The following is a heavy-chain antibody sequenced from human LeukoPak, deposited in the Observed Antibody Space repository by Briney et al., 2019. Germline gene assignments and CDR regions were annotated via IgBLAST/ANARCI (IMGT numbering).Heavy chain of an antibody. J-gene: IGHJ4*02. D-gene: IGHD3-9*01. CDR3: AKDGRTRYFDWLDY. Sequence: GGSLRLSCAASGFTFDDYAMHWVRQAPGKGLEWVSGISWNSGSISYADSVKGRFTISRDNAENSLYLQMNSLRAEDTALYYRAKDGRTRYFDWLDYWGQGTLVTVSS. CDR2: ISWNSGSI. CDR1: GFTFDDYA. V-gene: IGHV3-9*01.